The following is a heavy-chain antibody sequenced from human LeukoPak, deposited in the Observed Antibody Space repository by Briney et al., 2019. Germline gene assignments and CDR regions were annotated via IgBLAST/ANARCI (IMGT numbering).Heavy chain of an antibody. CDR2: INTDGSST. J-gene: IGHJ4*02. D-gene: IGHD2-2*01. V-gene: IGHV3-74*01. Sequence: GGSLRLSCAASGFTFSSYWMHWVRQAPGKGLVWVSRINTDGSSTSYADSVKGRFTISRDNAKNTLYLQMNSLRAEDTAVYYCAKDLGGVVPAASCFDYWGQGTLVTVSS. CDR1: GFTFSSYW. CDR3: AKDLGGVVPAASCFDY.